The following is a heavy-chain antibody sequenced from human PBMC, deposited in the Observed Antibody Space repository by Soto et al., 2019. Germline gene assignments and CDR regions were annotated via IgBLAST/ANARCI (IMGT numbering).Heavy chain of an antibody. D-gene: IGHD3-3*01. CDR1: GFTFSSYA. Sequence: GGSLRLSCAASGFTFSSYAMSWVRQAPGKGLEWVSAISGSGGSTYYADSVKGRFTISRDNSKNTLYLQMNSLRAEDTAVYYCARTKDADFFTIFGVIKSNWFDPWGQGTLVTVSS. V-gene: IGHV3-23*01. CDR3: ARTKDADFFTIFGVIKSNWFDP. CDR2: ISGSGGST. J-gene: IGHJ5*02.